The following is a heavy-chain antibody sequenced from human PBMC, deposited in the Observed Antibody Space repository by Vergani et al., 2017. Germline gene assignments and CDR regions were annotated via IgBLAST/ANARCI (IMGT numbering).Heavy chain of an antibody. D-gene: IGHD3-22*01. J-gene: IGHJ3*02. CDR2: ISYDGSNK. Sequence: QVQLVESGGGVVQPGRSLRLSCAASGFTFSSYAMHWVRQAPGKGLEWVAVISYDGSNKYYADSVKGRFTISRDNSKNTLYLQMNSLRAEDTAVYYCAIGAVSSGWLRITMIVEMSLEAFDIWGQGTMVTVSS. V-gene: IGHV3-30-3*01. CDR3: AIGAVSSGWLRITMIVEMSLEAFDI. CDR1: GFTFSSYA.